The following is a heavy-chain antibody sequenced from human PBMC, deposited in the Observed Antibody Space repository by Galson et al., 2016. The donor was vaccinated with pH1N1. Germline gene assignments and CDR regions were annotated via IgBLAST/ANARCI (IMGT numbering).Heavy chain of an antibody. V-gene: IGHV4-61*02. CDR2: IYSTGNT. CDR1: GDSIRRGSHY. Sequence: TLSLTCTVSGDSIRRGSHYWSWIRQPAGAGLEWIGRIYSTGNTDYNPPLKSPVTISVDTSKNQFSLTLSSVTSADTAVYYSSTFLKGTPSDAFDIWGQGTLVTASS. CDR3: STFLKGTPSDAFDI. J-gene: IGHJ3*02. D-gene: IGHD1-14*01.